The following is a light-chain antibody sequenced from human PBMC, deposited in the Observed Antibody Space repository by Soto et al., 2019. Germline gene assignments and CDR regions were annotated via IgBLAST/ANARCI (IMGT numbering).Light chain of an antibody. V-gene: IGKV1-39*01. CDR3: QQTYSRYT. CDR1: QSISSH. J-gene: IGKJ2*01. Sequence: DIQMTQSTSSLSASVGDRVTITCRASQSISSHLNWYQQKPGKAPKLLIYAASTLQSGVPSRFSGSGSATDFTLTISSLQPEDFATYSCQQTYSRYTFGQGTKLEIK. CDR2: AAS.